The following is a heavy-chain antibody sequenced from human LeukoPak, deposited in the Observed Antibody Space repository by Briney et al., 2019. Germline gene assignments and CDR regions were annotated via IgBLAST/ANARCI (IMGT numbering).Heavy chain of an antibody. J-gene: IGHJ3*02. Sequence: GGSLRLSCAASGFTFSSYAMSWVRQAPGKGPEWVSAISGSGGSTYYADSVKGRFTISRDNSKNTLYLQMNSLRAEDTAVYYCAVYYGSVMGAFDIWGQGTMVTVSS. D-gene: IGHD3-10*01. CDR2: ISGSGGST. CDR3: AVYYGSVMGAFDI. V-gene: IGHV3-23*01. CDR1: GFTFSSYA.